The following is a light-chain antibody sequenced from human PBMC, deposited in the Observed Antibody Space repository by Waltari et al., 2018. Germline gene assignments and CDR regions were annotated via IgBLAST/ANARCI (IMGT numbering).Light chain of an antibody. J-gene: IGLJ3*02. Sequence: QTVVTQEPSLSVSPGGTVTLTCALSSGSLSTTSYATWYQPTPGQAPRTLVYKANARASGVPDRFSGSILGNTAALTITGAQADDESDYYGALYMGSGIWVFGGGTRLTVL. V-gene: IGLV8-61*01. CDR1: SGSLSTTSY. CDR2: KAN. CDR3: ALYMGSGIWV.